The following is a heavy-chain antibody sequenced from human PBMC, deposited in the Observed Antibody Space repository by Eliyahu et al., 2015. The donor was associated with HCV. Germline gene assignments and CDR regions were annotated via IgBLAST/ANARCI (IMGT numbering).Heavy chain of an antibody. CDR1: GYTFTSYG. J-gene: IGHJ5*02. CDR2: ISAYNGNT. D-gene: IGHD2-2*01. Sequence: QVQLVQSGAEVKKPGASVKVSCKASGYTFTSYGISWVRQAPGQGLEWMGWISAYNGNTNYXQKLQGRVTMTTDTSTSTAYMELRSLRSDDTAVYYCARDLRGYCSSTSCSRNWFDPWGQGTLVTVSS. V-gene: IGHV1-18*01. CDR3: ARDLRGYCSSTSCSRNWFDP.